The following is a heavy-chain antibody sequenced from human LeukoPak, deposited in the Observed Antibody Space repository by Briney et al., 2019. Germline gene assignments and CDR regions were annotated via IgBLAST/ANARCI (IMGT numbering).Heavy chain of an antibody. V-gene: IGHV4-39*01. D-gene: IGHD3-22*01. CDR3: ARSYYYDYRQIDY. J-gene: IGHJ4*02. CDR1: GDSISTSSYY. CDR2: IYYSGST. Sequence: SETLSLTCTVSGDSISTSSYYWGWIRQPPGKRLAWLGSIYYSGSTYYNPSLKSRVTISVDTSKNQFSLNLYSVTAADTAVFYRARSYYYDYRQIDYWGQGTLVTVSS.